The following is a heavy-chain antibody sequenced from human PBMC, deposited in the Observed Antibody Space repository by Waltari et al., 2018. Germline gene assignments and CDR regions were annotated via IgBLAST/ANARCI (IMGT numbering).Heavy chain of an antibody. V-gene: IGHV3-23*01. CDR2: ISGSGGNT. J-gene: IGHJ4*02. CDR3: SSYDILTG. D-gene: IGHD3-9*01. Sequence: EVQLLESGGGLVQPGWSLRLSCAASGFTFSSYAMIWVRPAPGKGLEWVSAISGSGGNTYYADSVKGRFTISRDNSKNTLYLQMNSLRAEDTAVYYCSSYDILTGWGQGTLVTVSS. CDR1: GFTFSSYA.